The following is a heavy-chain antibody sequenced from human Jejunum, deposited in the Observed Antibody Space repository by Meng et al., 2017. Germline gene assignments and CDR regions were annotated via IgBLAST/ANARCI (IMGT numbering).Heavy chain of an antibody. J-gene: IGHJ4*02. CDR1: GVSVNSGFYY. CDR2: FHHSGSA. CDR3: TGGPDSAKSGY. Sequence: QVQLEESGQGLVRPSETLSLTCSVSGVSVNSGFYYWNWFRQPPGKGLEFIGSFHHSGSAHYNASLEGRVTMSLDTSKNQFSLRLTSVTAADSALYYCTGGPDSAKSGYWGQGTLVTVSS. D-gene: IGHD1-14*01. V-gene: IGHV4-61*01.